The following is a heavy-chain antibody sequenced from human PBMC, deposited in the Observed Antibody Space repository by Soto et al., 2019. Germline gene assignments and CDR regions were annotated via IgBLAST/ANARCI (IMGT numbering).Heavy chain of an antibody. D-gene: IGHD1-1*01. Sequence: EVQLLASGGGSVQPGGSLRLSCAASGFTFSSYAMHWVRRPPGKGLEWVSSISGSGGTAYYADSVKGRFSISRDSLVNTLYLQMNSLRAEDTAVYYCAKGRGQNWNVDYWGQGTLVTVSP. CDR3: AKGRGQNWNVDY. J-gene: IGHJ4*02. CDR2: ISGSGGTA. CDR1: GFTFSSYA. V-gene: IGHV3-23*01.